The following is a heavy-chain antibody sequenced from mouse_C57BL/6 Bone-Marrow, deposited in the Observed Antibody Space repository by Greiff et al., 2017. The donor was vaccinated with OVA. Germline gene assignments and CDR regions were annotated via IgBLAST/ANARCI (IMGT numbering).Heavy chain of an antibody. CDR2: INPGSGGT. J-gene: IGHJ3*01. CDR3: ASLLLFAY. CDR1: GYAFTNYL. D-gene: IGHD2-10*01. Sequence: QVQLQQSGAELVRPGPSVKVSCKASGYAFTNYLIEWVKQRPGQGLEWIGVINPGSGGTNYNEKFKGKATLTADKSSSTAYMQLSSLTSEDSAVYFCASLLLFAYWGQGTLVTVSA. V-gene: IGHV1-54*01.